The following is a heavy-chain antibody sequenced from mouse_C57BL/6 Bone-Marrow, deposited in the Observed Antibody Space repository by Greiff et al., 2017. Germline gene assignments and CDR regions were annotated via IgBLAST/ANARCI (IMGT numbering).Heavy chain of an antibody. J-gene: IGHJ2*01. CDR2: IDPSDSYT. CDR3: ARSYDGYYAPDY. V-gene: IGHV1-59*01. Sequence: VQLQQPGAELVRPGTSVKLSCKASGYTFTSYWMHWVKQRPGQGLEWIGVIDPSDSYTNYNQKFKGKATLTVDTSSSPAYMQLSSLTSEDSAVYYCARSYDGYYAPDYWGQGTTLTVSS. CDR1: GYTFTSYW. D-gene: IGHD2-3*01.